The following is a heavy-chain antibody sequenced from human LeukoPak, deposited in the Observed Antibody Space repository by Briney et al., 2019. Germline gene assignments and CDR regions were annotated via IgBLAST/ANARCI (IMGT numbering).Heavy chain of an antibody. CDR3: AKARGRFGELSDTDY. CDR1: GFTFSSYA. D-gene: IGHD3-10*01. CDR2: ISGSGGST. J-gene: IGHJ4*02. V-gene: IGHV3-23*01. Sequence: RGSLRLSCAASGFTFSSYAMSWVRQAPGKGLEWVSAISGSGGSTYYADSVKGRFTISRDNSKNTLYLQMNSLRAEDTALYYCAKARGRFGELSDTDYWGQGTLVTVSS.